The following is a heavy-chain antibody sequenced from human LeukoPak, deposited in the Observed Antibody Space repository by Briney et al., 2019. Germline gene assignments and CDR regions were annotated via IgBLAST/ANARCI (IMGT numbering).Heavy chain of an antibody. D-gene: IGHD3-22*01. Sequence: GGSLRLSCAASGFTFSSYAMSWVRQAPGKGLEWVSAISGSGGSTYYADSVKGRFTISRDNSKNTLYLQMNSLRAEDTAVYCCAKDLDHYYDTYYYMDVWGKGTTVTISS. CDR1: GFTFSSYA. CDR2: ISGSGGST. J-gene: IGHJ6*03. CDR3: AKDLDHYYDTYYYMDV. V-gene: IGHV3-23*01.